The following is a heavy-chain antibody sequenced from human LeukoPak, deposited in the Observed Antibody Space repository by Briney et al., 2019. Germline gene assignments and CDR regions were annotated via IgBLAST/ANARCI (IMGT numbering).Heavy chain of an antibody. CDR3: ARGYGEDFDY. CDR2: IWYDGSNK. V-gene: IGHV3-33*01. J-gene: IGHJ4*02. Sequence: GGSLRLSCAASGFTFSSYGTHWVRQAPGKGLEWVALIWYDGSNKYYADSVKGRFTISRDNSKNTLYLQMSSLRAEDTAVYYCARGYGEDFDYWGQGTLVTVSS. D-gene: IGHD4-17*01. CDR1: GFTFSSYG.